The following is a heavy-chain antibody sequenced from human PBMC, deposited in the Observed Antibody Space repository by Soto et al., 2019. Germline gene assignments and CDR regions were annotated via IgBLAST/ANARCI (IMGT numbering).Heavy chain of an antibody. D-gene: IGHD2-2*02. CDR3: VAYTASHHWFGL. V-gene: IGHV4-38-2*01. CDR2: GYPSGPT. J-gene: IGHJ5*02. CDR1: GYSDNTDFY. Sequence: PSETLSLTCAVSGYSDNTDFYWGWIRQPTGKGREWIGSGYPSGPTYANPPLKSRVTISVGASKKNYSLNRCSVTAAHTARYYCVAYTASHHWFGLWGQGTVVTGSS.